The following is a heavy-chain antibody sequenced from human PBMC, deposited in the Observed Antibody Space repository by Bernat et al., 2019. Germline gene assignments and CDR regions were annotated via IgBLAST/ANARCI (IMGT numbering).Heavy chain of an antibody. D-gene: IGHD1-26*01. CDR2: SNPNSGGT. V-gene: IGHV1-2*04. CDR1: GYTFTGYY. Sequence: QVQLVQSGAEVKKPGASVKVSCKASGYTFTGYYMHWVRQAPGQGLEWMGWSNPNSGGTNYAQKFQGWVTMTRDTSISTAYMELSRLRSDDTAVYYCARGVFRVMGGSYYPEYFQHWGQGTLVTVSS. CDR3: ARGVFRVMGGSYYPEYFQH. J-gene: IGHJ1*01.